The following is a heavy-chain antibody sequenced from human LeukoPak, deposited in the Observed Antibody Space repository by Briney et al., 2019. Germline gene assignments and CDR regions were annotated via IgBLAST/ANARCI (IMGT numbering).Heavy chain of an antibody. CDR3: AKGGGSGSYYTSQTLDY. D-gene: IGHD3-10*01. Sequence: PGGSLRLSCAASGFTFSSYAMSWVRQAPGKGLEWVSATSGSGGSTYYADSVKGRFTISRDNSKNTLYLQMNSLRAEDTAVYYCAKGGGSGSYYTSQTLDYWGQGTLVTVSS. V-gene: IGHV3-23*01. CDR1: GFTFSSYA. J-gene: IGHJ4*02. CDR2: TSGSGGST.